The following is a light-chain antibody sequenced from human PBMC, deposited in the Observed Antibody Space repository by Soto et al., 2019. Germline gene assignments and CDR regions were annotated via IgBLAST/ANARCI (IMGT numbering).Light chain of an antibody. J-gene: IGLJ1*01. V-gene: IGLV2-8*01. Sequence: QSVLTQPPSASGSPEQSVTISCTGTSSDVGGYNYVSWYQQYPGKVPKLIIYEVSERPSGVPDRFSGPKSGNTASLTVSGLQPEDEADYYCISYAGTAYVFGTGTKVTVL. CDR3: ISYAGTAYV. CDR2: EVS. CDR1: SSDVGGYNY.